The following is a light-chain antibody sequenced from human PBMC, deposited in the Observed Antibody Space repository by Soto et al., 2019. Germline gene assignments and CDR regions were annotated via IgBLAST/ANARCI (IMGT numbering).Light chain of an antibody. J-gene: IGKJ1*01. CDR2: GTS. V-gene: IGKV3-15*01. CDR3: QQYDTSPTWT. Sequence: EIVMTQFPVTLSVSPGERATLSCRASQSLYSDLAWYQQKPGQGPSLLIYGTSTRAGGVPARFSGSGSGTDFTLTISRLEPEDFAVYYCQQYDTSPTWTFGQGTKVDIK. CDR1: QSLYSD.